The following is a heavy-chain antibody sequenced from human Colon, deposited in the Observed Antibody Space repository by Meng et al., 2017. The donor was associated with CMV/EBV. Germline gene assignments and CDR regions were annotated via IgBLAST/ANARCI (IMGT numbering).Heavy chain of an antibody. CDR2: INPSENT. D-gene: IGHD2-2*01. V-gene: IGHV4-4*02. Sequence: VSGDSISNSKWWTGVRQSQGKGLEWIGEINPSENTAYNPSLKSGVTISLDKYKNQFSVMLSFVTAADTAVYYCTGRKVRSTGGQMEWGQGTLVTVSS. CDR3: TGRKVRSTGGQME. CDR1: GDSISNSKW. J-gene: IGHJ4*02.